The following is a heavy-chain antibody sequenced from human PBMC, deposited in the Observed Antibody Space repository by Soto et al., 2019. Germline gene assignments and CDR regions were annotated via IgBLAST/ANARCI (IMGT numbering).Heavy chain of an antibody. J-gene: IGHJ4*02. Sequence: EVQLLESGGDLVQPGGSLRLSCAASGFSFSNYAMSWVRQAPGKGLEWVSIISGSGGSTDYADSVKGRFTISRDNSKNTLYLQMNSLRAADTAVYYCTLPRTTVYIVYFDYWGQGTLVTVSS. D-gene: IGHD4-17*01. CDR3: TLPRTTVYIVYFDY. CDR1: GFSFSNYA. CDR2: ISGSGGST. V-gene: IGHV3-23*01.